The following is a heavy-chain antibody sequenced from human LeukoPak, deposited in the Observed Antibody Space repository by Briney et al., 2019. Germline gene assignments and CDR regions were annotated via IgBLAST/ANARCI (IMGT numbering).Heavy chain of an antibody. CDR2: IIPIFGTA. CDR1: GGTFSSYA. J-gene: IGHJ4*02. Sequence: SVKVSCKASGGTFSSYAISWVRQAPGQGLEWMGRIIPIFGTANYAQKFQGRVTITTDESTSTAYMELSSLRSEDTAVYYCARDGDSSGWNPYFDYWGQGTLVTVSS. CDR3: ARDGDSSGWNPYFDY. V-gene: IGHV1-69*05. D-gene: IGHD6-19*01.